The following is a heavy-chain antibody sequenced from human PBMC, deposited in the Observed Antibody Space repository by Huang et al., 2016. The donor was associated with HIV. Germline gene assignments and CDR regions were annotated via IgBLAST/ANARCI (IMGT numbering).Heavy chain of an antibody. V-gene: IGHV1-3*01. CDR2: SNGGNDDT. CDR1: GYTFSSHA. Sequence: QVQLVQSGAEVKKPGTSVKVSCKTSGYTFSSHALHWLRQAPGQRPEWMGWSNGGNDDTKYSQKFQGRVTITRDTSANIGYMELNSLLSEDTAVYYCARDPLDIRRHFDFWGQGSLVTVSS. D-gene: IGHD3-3*01. J-gene: IGHJ4*02. CDR3: ARDPLDIRRHFDF.